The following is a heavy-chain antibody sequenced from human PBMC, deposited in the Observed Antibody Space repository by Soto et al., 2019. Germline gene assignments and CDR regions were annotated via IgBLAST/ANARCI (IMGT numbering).Heavy chain of an antibody. CDR3: AKRFLEWSLYYFDY. V-gene: IGHV3-23*01. CDR2: ISGSGGST. CDR1: GFTFSSFA. D-gene: IGHD3-3*01. Sequence: HPGGSLRLSCAASGFTFSSFAMNWVRQAPGKGLEWVSAISGSGGSTYYADSVKGRFTISRDNSKNTLYLQMNSLRAEDTAVYYCAKRFLEWSLYYFDYWGQGTLVTVSS. J-gene: IGHJ4*02.